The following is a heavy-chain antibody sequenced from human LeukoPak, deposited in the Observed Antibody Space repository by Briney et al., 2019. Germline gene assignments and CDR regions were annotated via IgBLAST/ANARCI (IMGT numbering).Heavy chain of an antibody. V-gene: IGHV3-21*01. J-gene: IGHJ4*02. Sequence: GGSLRLSCAASGFTFSSYSMNWVRQAPGKGLEWVSSISSSSSYIYYADSVKGRFTISRDNAKNSLYLQMSSLRAEDTAVYYCARDSIAAAGGYWGQGTLVTVSS. CDR2: ISSSSSYI. CDR1: GFTFSSYS. CDR3: ARDSIAAAGGY. D-gene: IGHD6-13*01.